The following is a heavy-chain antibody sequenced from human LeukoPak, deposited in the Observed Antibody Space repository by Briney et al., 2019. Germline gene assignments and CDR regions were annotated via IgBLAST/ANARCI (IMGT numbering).Heavy chain of an antibody. CDR2: IYTSGST. CDR3: ARGLGHSSRRDWFDP. V-gene: IGHV4-61*02. D-gene: IGHD6-13*01. Sequence: TSETLSLTCTVSGGSISSGSYYWSWIRQPAGKGLEWIGRIYTSGSTNYNPSLKSRVTISVDTSKNQFSLKLSSVTAADTAVYYCARGLGHSSRRDWFDPWAREPWSPSPQ. CDR1: GGSISSGSYY. J-gene: IGHJ5*02.